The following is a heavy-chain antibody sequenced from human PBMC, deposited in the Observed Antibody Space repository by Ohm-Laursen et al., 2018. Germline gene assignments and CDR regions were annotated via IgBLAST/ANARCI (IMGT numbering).Heavy chain of an antibody. CDR3: AKASVPGPGDFDY. D-gene: IGHD6-19*01. CDR1: GFTVSSYE. CDR2: ISNSGSAI. J-gene: IGHJ4*02. Sequence: SLRLSCSASGFTVSSYEMSWVRQAPGMGLEWVSHISNSGSAIRYADSVKGRFTVSRDNSKNTLYLQMNSLRAEDTAVYYCAKASVPGPGDFDYWGQGTLVTVSS. V-gene: IGHV3-48*03.